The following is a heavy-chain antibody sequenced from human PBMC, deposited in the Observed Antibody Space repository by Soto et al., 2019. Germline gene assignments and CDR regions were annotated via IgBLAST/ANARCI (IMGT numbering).Heavy chain of an antibody. V-gene: IGHV1-46*01. D-gene: IGHD1-26*01. CDR1: EYTFTSYY. Sequence: ASGKVSCEASEYTFTSYYMQWLRQAPGQGLEWMGIINPSGGSTSYAQKFQGRVTMTRDTSTSTVYMELSSLRSEDTAVYYCARGRLVGATYYFDYWGQGTLVTVSS. CDR2: INPSGGST. J-gene: IGHJ4*02. CDR3: ARGRLVGATYYFDY.